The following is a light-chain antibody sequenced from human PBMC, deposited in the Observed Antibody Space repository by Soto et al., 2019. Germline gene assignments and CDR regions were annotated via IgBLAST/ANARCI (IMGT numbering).Light chain of an antibody. V-gene: IGLV3-9*01. J-gene: IGLJ2*01. CDR2: NDN. CDR3: QVWDTSTAF. CDR1: NIGTKN. Sequence: SYELTQPLSVSVALGQTARIPCGGTNIGTKNVHWYQQKPGQAPVLVIYNDNSRPSGIPERVSGSNSGSTATLTISRAQAGDEADYYCQVWDTSTAFFGGGTQVTVL.